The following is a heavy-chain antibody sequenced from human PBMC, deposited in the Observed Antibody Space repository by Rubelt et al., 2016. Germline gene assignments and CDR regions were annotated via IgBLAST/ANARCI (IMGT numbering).Heavy chain of an antibody. CDR2: ISWNSGSI. CDR1: GFTFDDYA. CDR3: AKAGLSVPYYLDY. J-gene: IGHJ4*02. Sequence: MVFGGGLVQPGRSLRLSCAASGFTFDDYAMHWVRQAPGKGLEWVSGISWNSGSIGYADSVKGRFTISRDNAKNSLYLQMNSLRAEDTALYYCAKAGLSVPYYLDYWGQGTLVTVSS. V-gene: IGHV3-9*01. D-gene: IGHD3-10*01.